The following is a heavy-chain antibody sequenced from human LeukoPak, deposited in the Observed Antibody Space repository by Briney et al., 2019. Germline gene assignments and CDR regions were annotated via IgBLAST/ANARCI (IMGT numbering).Heavy chain of an antibody. V-gene: IGHV3-33*01. Sequence: GGSLRLSCAASGFPFSSYGMHWVRQAPGKGLEWVAVIWYDGSNKYYADSVKGRFTISRDNSKNTLYLQMNSLRAEDTAVYYCARDYGDYVVGPLYGMDVWGQGTTVTVSS. J-gene: IGHJ6*02. CDR1: GFPFSSYG. CDR2: IWYDGSNK. D-gene: IGHD4-17*01. CDR3: ARDYGDYVVGPLYGMDV.